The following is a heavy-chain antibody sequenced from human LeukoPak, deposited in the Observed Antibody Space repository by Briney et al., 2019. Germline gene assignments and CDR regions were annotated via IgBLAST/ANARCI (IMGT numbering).Heavy chain of an antibody. CDR2: IYPGYSET. V-gene: IGHV5-51*01. Sequence: GESLKISCKVSGYSFTAYWIGWVRQMPGKGLEWMGIIYPGYSETRYSPSFQGQVTISADKSISTAYLQWSSLKASDTAMYYCARVASGSYYYYYYYMDVWGKGTTVTVSS. D-gene: IGHD3-10*01. J-gene: IGHJ6*03. CDR1: GYSFTAYW. CDR3: ARVASGSYYYYYYYMDV.